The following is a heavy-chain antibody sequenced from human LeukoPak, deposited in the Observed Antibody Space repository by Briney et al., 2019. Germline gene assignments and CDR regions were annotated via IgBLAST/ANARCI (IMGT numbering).Heavy chain of an antibody. J-gene: IGHJ4*02. CDR1: GGTFSSYA. CDR2: IIPIFGTA. V-gene: IGHV1-69*13. Sequence: SVKVSCKASGGTFSSYAISWVRQAPGQGLEWMGGIIPIFGTANYAPKFQGRVTITADESTSTAYMELSSLRSEDTAVYYCARGGIVATYAQFDYWGQGTLVTVSS. CDR3: ARGGIVATYAQFDY. D-gene: IGHD5-12*01.